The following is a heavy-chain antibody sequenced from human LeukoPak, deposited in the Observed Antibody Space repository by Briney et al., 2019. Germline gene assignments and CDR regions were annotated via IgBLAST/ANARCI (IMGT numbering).Heavy chain of an antibody. CDR3: ARVGRTSIGFDY. V-gene: IGHV3-11*05. D-gene: IGHD1-7*01. CDR1: GFTFSDYY. Sequence: GGSLRLSCAASGFTFSDYYMSWIRQAPGKGLEWVSYISSSGNYANYADSVKGRFTISRDNGKNSLNLQMESLRAEDMAVYYCARVGRTSIGFDYWGQGTVVTVSS. CDR2: ISSSGNYA. J-gene: IGHJ4*02.